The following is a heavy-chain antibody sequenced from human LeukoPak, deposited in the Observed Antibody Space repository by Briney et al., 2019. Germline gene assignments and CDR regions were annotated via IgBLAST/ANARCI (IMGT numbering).Heavy chain of an antibody. CDR2: INPSGGST. CDR3: ARGPTVVVINGGWFDP. D-gene: IGHD3-22*01. J-gene: IGHJ5*02. CDR1: GYTFTSYY. Sequence: GASVKVSCKASGYTFTSYYMHWVRQAPGQGLEWMGIINPSGGSTSYAQKFQGRVTMTRDTSTSTVYMELSRLRSEDTAVYYCARGPTVVVINGGWFDPWGQGTLVTVSS. V-gene: IGHV1-46*01.